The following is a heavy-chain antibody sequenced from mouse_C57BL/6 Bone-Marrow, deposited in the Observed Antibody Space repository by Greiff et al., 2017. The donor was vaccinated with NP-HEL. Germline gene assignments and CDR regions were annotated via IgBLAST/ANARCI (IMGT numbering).Heavy chain of an antibody. D-gene: IGHD2-3*01. J-gene: IGHJ3*01. CDR3: ARDGYYWFAY. CDR2: IYPGSGST. V-gene: IGHV1-55*01. CDR1: GYTFTSYW. Sequence: VQLQQPGAELVKPGASVKMSCKASGYTFTSYWITWVKQRPGQGLEWIGDIYPGSGSTNYNEKFKSTATLTVDTSSSTAYMQRSRLTSEDSAVYYCARDGYYWFAYWGQGTLVTVSA.